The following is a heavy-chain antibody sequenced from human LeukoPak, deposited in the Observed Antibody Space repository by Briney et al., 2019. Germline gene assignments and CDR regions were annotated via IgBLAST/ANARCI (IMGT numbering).Heavy chain of an antibody. CDR3: ARPLYGGSYKDDVDY. CDR1: GFTFSSYS. J-gene: IGHJ4*02. D-gene: IGHD1-26*01. Sequence: SGGSLRLSCAASGFTFSSYSMNWVRQAPGKGLEWVSSISSSSSYIYYADSVKGRFTISRDNAKNSLYLQMNSLRAEDTAVYYCARPLYGGSYKDDVDYWGQGTLVTVSS. V-gene: IGHV3-21*01. CDR2: ISSSSSYI.